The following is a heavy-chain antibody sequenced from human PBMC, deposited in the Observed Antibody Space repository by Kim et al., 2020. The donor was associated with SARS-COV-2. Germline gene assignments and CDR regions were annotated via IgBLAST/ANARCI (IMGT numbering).Heavy chain of an antibody. CDR3: ARGDSDY. V-gene: IGHV1-69*01. Sequence: IMGTANYAQKFQGRVTITADESTSTAYMELSSLRSEDTAVYYCARGDSDYWGQGTLVTVSS. D-gene: IGHD2-21*01. J-gene: IGHJ4*02. CDR2: IMGTA.